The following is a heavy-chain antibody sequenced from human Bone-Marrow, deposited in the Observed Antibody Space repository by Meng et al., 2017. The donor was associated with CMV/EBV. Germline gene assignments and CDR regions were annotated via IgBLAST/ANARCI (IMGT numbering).Heavy chain of an antibody. J-gene: IGHJ6*02. V-gene: IGHV4-31*03. CDR1: GGSISSGGYY. CDR3: ARDYARGFYGMDV. Sequence: SETLSLTCTVSGGSISSGGYYWSWIRQHPGKGLEWIGYIYNSGSTYYNPSLKSRVTISVDTYKNQFSLKLCSVTAADTAVYYCARDYARGFYGMDVWGQGTPVTVSS. D-gene: IGHD3-16*01. CDR2: IYNSGST.